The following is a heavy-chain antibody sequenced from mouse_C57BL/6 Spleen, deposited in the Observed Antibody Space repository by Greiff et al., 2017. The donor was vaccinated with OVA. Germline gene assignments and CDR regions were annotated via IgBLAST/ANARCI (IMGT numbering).Heavy chain of an antibody. CDR1: GFTFSDYG. CDR3: ASYDYDYAMDY. V-gene: IGHV5-17*01. Sequence: EVKLMESGGGLVKPGGSLKLSCAASGFTFSDYGMHWVRQAPEKGLEWVAYISSGSSTIYYADTVKGRFNISRDNAKNTLFLQMTSLRSEDTAMYYCASYDYDYAMDYWGQGTSVTVSS. D-gene: IGHD2-4*01. J-gene: IGHJ4*01. CDR2: ISSGSSTI.